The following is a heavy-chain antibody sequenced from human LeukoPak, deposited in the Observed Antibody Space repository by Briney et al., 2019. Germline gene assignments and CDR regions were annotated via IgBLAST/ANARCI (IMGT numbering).Heavy chain of an antibody. V-gene: IGHV1-69*05. CDR3: ARVAPTDYGGNESDY. CDR1: GGTFSSYA. D-gene: IGHD4-23*01. J-gene: IGHJ4*02. Sequence: GASVKVSCKASGGTFSSYAISWVRQAPGQGLEWMGGIIPIFGTANYAQKFQGRVTITTDESTSTAYMELSSLRSEDTAVYYCARVAPTDYGGNESDYWGQGTLVTVSS. CDR2: IIPIFGTA.